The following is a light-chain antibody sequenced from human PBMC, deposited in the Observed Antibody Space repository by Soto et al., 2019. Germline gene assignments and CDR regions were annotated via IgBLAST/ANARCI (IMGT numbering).Light chain of an antibody. J-gene: IGKJ3*01. CDR3: QQRSDWEFT. CDR2: GAS. V-gene: IGKV3D-20*02. CDR1: QSVSSSY. Sequence: EIVLTQSPGTLSLSPGERATLSCRASQSVSSSYLAWYQQKPGQAPRLLIYGASSRPTGIPDRFSGSGSGTDFTLTISRLEPEDFAIYYCQQRSDWEFTFGPGTRVDIK.